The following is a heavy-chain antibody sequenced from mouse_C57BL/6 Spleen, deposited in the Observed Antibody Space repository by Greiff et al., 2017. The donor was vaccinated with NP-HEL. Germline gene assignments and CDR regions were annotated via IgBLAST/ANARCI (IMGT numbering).Heavy chain of an antibody. CDR3: AREGYSNQAWCAY. CDR2: IDPSDSET. D-gene: IGHD2-5*01. CDR1: GYTFTSYW. Sequence: QVQLQQPGAELVRPGSSVKLSCKASGYTFTSYWMHWVKQRPIQGLEWIGNIDPSDSETHYNQKFKDKATLTVDKSSSPGYMQLGSLTSDDSAVYCCAREGYSNQAWCAYWGEGTLVTVAA. J-gene: IGHJ3*01. V-gene: IGHV1-52*01.